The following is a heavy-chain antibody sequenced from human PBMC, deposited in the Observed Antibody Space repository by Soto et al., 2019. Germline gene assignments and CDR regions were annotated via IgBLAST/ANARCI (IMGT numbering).Heavy chain of an antibody. CDR1: GGSISSGGYY. J-gene: IGHJ4*02. Sequence: SETLSLTCTVSGGSISSGGYYWSWIRQHPGKGLEWIGYIYYSGSTYYNPSLKSRVTISVDTSKNQFSLKLSSVTAADTAVYYCARVRYDSSGYYQANFDYCGQGTLVTVS. CDR2: IYYSGST. CDR3: ARVRYDSSGYYQANFDY. D-gene: IGHD3-22*01. V-gene: IGHV4-31*03.